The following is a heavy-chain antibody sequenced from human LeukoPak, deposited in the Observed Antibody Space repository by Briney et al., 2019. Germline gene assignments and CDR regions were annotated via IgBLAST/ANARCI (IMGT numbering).Heavy chain of an antibody. J-gene: IGHJ4*02. D-gene: IGHD4-17*01. Sequence: ASVKVSCKASGYTFTSYDINWVRQATGQGLEWMGWMNPNSGNTGYAQKFQGRVTMTRNTSISTAYMELSSLRSEDTAVYYCARALGDYGDYPSPYWGQGTLVTVSS. V-gene: IGHV1-8*01. CDR3: ARALGDYGDYPSPY. CDR2: MNPNSGNT. CDR1: GYTFTSYD.